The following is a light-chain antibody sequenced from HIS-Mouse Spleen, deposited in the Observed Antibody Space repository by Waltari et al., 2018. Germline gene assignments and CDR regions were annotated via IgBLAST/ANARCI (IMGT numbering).Light chain of an antibody. CDR2: EGS. J-gene: IGLJ3*02. V-gene: IGLV2-23*01. CDR1: SRDVGRYNL. CDR3: CSYAGSSTWV. Sequence: QSALTQPASVSGSPGQSITIPCTGTSRDVGRYNLVSWYQPHPGKAPKLMIYEGSKRPSGVSNRFSGSKSGNTASLTISGLQAEDEADYYCCSYAGSSTWVFGGGTKLTVL.